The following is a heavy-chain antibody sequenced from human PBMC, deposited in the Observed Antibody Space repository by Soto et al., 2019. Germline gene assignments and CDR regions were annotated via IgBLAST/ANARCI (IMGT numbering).Heavy chain of an antibody. D-gene: IGHD3-3*01. J-gene: IGHJ4*02. CDR1: GGSISSSSYY. CDR3: ATYYDFWSGYNYFDY. CDR2: IYYSGST. Sequence: QLQLQESGPGLVKPSETLSLTCTVSGGSISSSSYYWGWIRQPPGKGLEWIGSIYYSGSTYYNPSLKSRVTISVDTSKNQFSLKLSSVTAADTAVYYCATYYDFWSGYNYFDYWGQGTLVTVSS. V-gene: IGHV4-39*01.